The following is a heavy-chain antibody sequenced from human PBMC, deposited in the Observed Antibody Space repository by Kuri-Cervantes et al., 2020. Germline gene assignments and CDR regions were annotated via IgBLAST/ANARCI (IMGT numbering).Heavy chain of an antibody. CDR3: AKEVSYEDDALDI. CDR1: QFVLRDY. CDR2: ISGDGTTT. J-gene: IGHJ3*02. D-gene: IGHD5-18*01. Sequence: GESLKISCTASQFVLRDYMAWIRQAPGKGLEWISYISGDGTTTFYADSVKGRFTISRDKAKNSLFLQMNSLRAEDTAVYYCAKEVSYEDDALDIWGQGTMVTVSS. V-gene: IGHV3-11*01.